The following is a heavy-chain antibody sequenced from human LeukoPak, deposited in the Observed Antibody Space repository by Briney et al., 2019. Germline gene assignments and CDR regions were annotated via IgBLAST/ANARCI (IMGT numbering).Heavy chain of an antibody. CDR3: ASLGSGRFFDL. V-gene: IGHV4-59*12. CDR2: SDYNGGT. Sequence: SETLSLTCTVSGVSISTYYWSWIRQPPGKGLEWIGYSDYNGGTHYNPSLKSRVSMSVDTSKDQFSLKLRSVTAADTAVYFCASLGSGRFFDLWGRGTLVTVSS. D-gene: IGHD3-16*01. J-gene: IGHJ2*01. CDR1: GVSISTYY.